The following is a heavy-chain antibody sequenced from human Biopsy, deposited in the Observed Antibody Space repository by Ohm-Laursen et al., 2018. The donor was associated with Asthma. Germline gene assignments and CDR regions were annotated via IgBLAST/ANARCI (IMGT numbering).Heavy chain of an antibody. CDR1: GGTFSNFA. CDR3: ARCQVGYSSGWSLLLKKIYYSGMDV. J-gene: IGHJ6*02. V-gene: IGHV1-69*01. CDR2: IMTVFVTT. Sequence: GSSVPVSCKAPGGTFSNFAFSWVRQAPGQGLEWLGGIMTVFVTTNYAQKFQGRVTITADESTSTAYMEVTSLRSEDTAIYYCARCQVGYSSGWSLLLKKIYYSGMDVWGQGTAVTVSS. D-gene: IGHD6-19*01.